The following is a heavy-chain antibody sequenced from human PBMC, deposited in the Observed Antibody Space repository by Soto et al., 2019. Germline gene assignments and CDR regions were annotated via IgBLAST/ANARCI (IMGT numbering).Heavy chain of an antibody. D-gene: IGHD3-22*01. CDR2: IIPIFGTA. V-gene: IGHV1-69*13. J-gene: IGHJ5*02. CDR1: GGTFSSYA. Sequence: GXSVKVSCNASGGTFSSYAISWVRQAPGQGLEWMGGIIPIFGTANYAQKFQGRVTITADESTSTAYMELSSLRSEYTAVYYCARDSRNYYDSSGYLNWFDTWGQGPLVTVS. CDR3: ARDSRNYYDSSGYLNWFDT.